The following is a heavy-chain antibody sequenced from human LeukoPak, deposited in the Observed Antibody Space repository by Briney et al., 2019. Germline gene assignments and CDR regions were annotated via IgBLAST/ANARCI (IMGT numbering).Heavy chain of an antibody. Sequence: GGSLRLSCSASGFTFSSYGMHWVRQAPGKGLEWVAVISYDGSNKYYADSVKGRFTISRDNSKNTLYLQMNSLRAEDTAVYYCAKDSDSYLFDYWGQGTLVTVSS. CDR1: GFTFSSYG. J-gene: IGHJ4*02. CDR3: AKDSDSYLFDY. CDR2: ISYDGSNK. D-gene: IGHD2-2*01. V-gene: IGHV3-30*18.